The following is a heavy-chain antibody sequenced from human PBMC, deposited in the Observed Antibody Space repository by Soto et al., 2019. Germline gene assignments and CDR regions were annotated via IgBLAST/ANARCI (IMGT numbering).Heavy chain of an antibody. CDR2: ISYDGSNK. Sequence: GGSLRLSCAASGFTFSSYAMHWVRQAPGKGLEWVAVISYDGSNKYYADSVKGRFTISRDNSKNTLYLQMNSLRAEDTAVYYCARDLMPHYDYYYGMDVWGQGTTVTVSS. V-gene: IGHV3-30-3*01. J-gene: IGHJ6*02. D-gene: IGHD2-2*01. CDR1: GFTFSSYA. CDR3: ARDLMPHYDYYYGMDV.